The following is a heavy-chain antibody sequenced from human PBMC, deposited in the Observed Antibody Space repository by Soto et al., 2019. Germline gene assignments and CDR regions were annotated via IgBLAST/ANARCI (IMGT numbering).Heavy chain of an antibody. Sequence: QVTLKESVPVLVKPTETLTLRCTVSGLSITDSEMGVSWIRQPPGQPLEWLAHIDSSGEKSYRTFLKSRLAISKDTPKSQIVLTMTNMDPADTATYYCARRHLAVAVSPWFDPWGQGIPVTVSS. CDR3: ARRHLAVAVSPWFDP. CDR1: GLSITDSEMG. CDR2: IDSSGEK. D-gene: IGHD6-19*01. J-gene: IGHJ5*02. V-gene: IGHV2-26*01.